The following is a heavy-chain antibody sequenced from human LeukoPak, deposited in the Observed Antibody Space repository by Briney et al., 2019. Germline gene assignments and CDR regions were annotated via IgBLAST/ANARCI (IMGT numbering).Heavy chain of an antibody. CDR3: AMRKGIAAPHAFDI. D-gene: IGHD6-25*01. CDR1: GYTFTYYY. CDR2: INPNSGGT. J-gene: IGHJ3*02. V-gene: IGHV1-2*02. Sequence: VASVKVSCRASGYTFTYYYIHWVRQAPGQGLEWMGWINPNSGGTNYAQKFQGRVTMTRDTSISTAYMELSRLRSDDTAVYYCAMRKGIAAPHAFDIWGQGTMVTVSS.